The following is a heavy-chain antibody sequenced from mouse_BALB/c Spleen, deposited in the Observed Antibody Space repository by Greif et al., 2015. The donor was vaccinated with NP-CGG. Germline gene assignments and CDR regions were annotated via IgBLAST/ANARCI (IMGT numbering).Heavy chain of an antibody. V-gene: IGHV1S81*02. CDR3: TRFRLYYAMDY. Sequence: VQLQESGAELVKPGASVKLSCKASGYTFTSYYMYWVKQRPGQGLEWIGEINPSNGGTNFNEKFKSKATLTVDKSSSTAYMQLSSLTSEDSAVYYCTRFRLYYAMDYWGQGTSVTVSS. J-gene: IGHJ4*01. CDR2: INPSNGGT. CDR1: GYTFTSYY.